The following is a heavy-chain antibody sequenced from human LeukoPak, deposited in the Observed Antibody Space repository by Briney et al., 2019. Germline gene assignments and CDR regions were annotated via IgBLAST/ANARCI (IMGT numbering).Heavy chain of an antibody. CDR3: ARDEHIVVVPAAPDYGMDV. J-gene: IGHJ6*02. CDR2: ISAYNGNT. Sequence: GASVKVSCKASGYTFTSYGISWVRHAPGEGLAWMGCISAYNGNTNYAQKLQGRVTMTTDTSTSTAYMELRGLRSDDTAVYYCARDEHIVVVPAAPDYGMDVWGQGTTVTVSS. V-gene: IGHV1-18*01. D-gene: IGHD2-2*01. CDR1: GYTFTSYG.